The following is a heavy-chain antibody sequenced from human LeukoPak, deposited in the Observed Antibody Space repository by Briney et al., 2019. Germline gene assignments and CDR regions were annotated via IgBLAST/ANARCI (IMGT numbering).Heavy chain of an antibody. CDR1: GYTFTGYY. Sequence: ASVKVSCKASGYTFTGYYMHWVRQAPGQGLEWMGWINPNSGGTNYAQKFQGRVTMTRDTSISTAYMELSRLRSDDTAVYYCARDSDSSGYCDYWGQGTLVTVSS. CDR3: ARDSDSSGYCDY. D-gene: IGHD3-22*01. V-gene: IGHV1-2*02. CDR2: INPNSGGT. J-gene: IGHJ4*02.